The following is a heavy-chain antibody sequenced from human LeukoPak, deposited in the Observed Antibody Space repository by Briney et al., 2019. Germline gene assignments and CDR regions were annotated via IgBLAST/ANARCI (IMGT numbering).Heavy chain of an antibody. V-gene: IGHV3-30*04. Sequence: GRSLRLSCAASGFTFSSYAMHWVRQAPGKGLEWVAVISYDGSNKYYADSVKGRFTISRDNSKNTLYLQMNSLRAEDTAVYYCASSDLADYYYYGMDVWGQGTTVTVSS. D-gene: IGHD2-21*02. J-gene: IGHJ6*02. CDR2: ISYDGSNK. CDR3: ASSDLADYYYYGMDV. CDR1: GFTFSSYA.